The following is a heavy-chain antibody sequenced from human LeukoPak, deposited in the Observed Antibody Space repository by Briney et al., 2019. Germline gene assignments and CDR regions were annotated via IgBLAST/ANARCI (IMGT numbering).Heavy chain of an antibody. CDR3: ARDRLDFFDY. J-gene: IGHJ4*02. CDR1: GGSISSYY. Sequence: PSETLSLTCTVSGGSISSYYWSWIRQPPGKGLEWIGYIYYSGSTNYNPSLKSRVTISVDTSKNQFSLNLSSVTAADTAVYYCARDRLDFFDYWGKGTLVTVSS. V-gene: IGHV4-59*01. CDR2: IYYSGST.